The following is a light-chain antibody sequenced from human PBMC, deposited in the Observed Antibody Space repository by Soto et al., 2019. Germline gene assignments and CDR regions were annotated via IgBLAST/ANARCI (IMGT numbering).Light chain of an antibody. Sequence: DIQMTQSPSTLSGSVGDRVTITCRASQTISIWLAWYQQKPGKAPKLLIYKASTLKSGVPSRFSGSGSGTEFTLTISSMQPDDFANYYCQHYNSYSEAFGQGTKVDIK. V-gene: IGKV1-5*03. CDR3: QHYNSYSEA. CDR2: KAS. J-gene: IGKJ1*01. CDR1: QTISIW.